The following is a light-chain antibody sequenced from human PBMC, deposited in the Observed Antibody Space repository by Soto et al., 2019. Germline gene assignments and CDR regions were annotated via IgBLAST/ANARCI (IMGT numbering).Light chain of an antibody. CDR2: SAS. Sequence: DIEMTQSPSSVSASVGDRVTITCRASQGIRNWLAWYQQKPGKAPKLLIYSASSLQTGVPSRFSGSGSGTDFILTISSLQPEDFATYFCQQANSFPRTFGQGTRLEIK. J-gene: IGKJ5*01. CDR1: QGIRNW. V-gene: IGKV1-12*01. CDR3: QQANSFPRT.